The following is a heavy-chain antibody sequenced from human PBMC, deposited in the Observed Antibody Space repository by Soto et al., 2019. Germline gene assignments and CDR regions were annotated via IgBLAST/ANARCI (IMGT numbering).Heavy chain of an antibody. D-gene: IGHD2-21*02. V-gene: IGHV4-31*03. J-gene: IGHJ2*01. CDR2: IYYSGST. CDR3: ARDPSGNSDHWYFDL. CDR1: GGSISSGGYY. Sequence: QMQLQESGPGLVKPSQTLSLTCTFSGGSISSGGYYRSWIRQHPGKGLEWIGYIYYSGSTYYNPSLKSRVTISVDTSKAQFSMKLRSVTAADTAVYFCARDPSGNSDHWYFDLWGHGTLVTVSS.